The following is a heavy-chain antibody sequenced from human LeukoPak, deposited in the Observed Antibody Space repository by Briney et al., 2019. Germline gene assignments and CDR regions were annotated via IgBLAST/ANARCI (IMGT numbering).Heavy chain of an antibody. J-gene: IGHJ4*02. CDR3: ARAPPRTYYDFWSGYSGFDY. CDR1: GDILSSNSAA. Sequence: SQTLSLTCALSGDILSSNSAAWHWIRQSPSRGLEWLVRTYYRYKLYSDYAVSVKNRITINPDTSKNQFCLQLNSVTPEDTAVYYCARAPPRTYYDFWSGYSGFDYWGQGTLVTVSS. V-gene: IGHV6-1*01. D-gene: IGHD3-3*01. CDR2: TYYRYKLYS.